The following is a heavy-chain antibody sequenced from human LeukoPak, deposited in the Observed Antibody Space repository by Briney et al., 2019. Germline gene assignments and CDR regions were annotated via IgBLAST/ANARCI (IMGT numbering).Heavy chain of an antibody. J-gene: IGHJ6*02. Sequence: GGSPRLSCAASGFTVSSNYMSWVRQAPGKGLEWVSVIYSGGSTYYADSVKGRFTISRDNSKNTLYLQMNSLRAEDTAVYYCARDGSYCSSTSCYADYYYYGMDVWGQGTTVTVSS. CDR3: ARDGSYCSSTSCYADYYYYGMDV. V-gene: IGHV3-53*01. CDR1: GFTVSSNY. CDR2: IYSGGST. D-gene: IGHD2-2*01.